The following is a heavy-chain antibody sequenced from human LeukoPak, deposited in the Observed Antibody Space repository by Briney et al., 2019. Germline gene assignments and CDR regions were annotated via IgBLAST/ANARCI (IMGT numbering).Heavy chain of an antibody. J-gene: IGHJ4*02. CDR3: EPHYGIEVAVAY. CDR2: IIPIFGTG. V-gene: IGHV1-69*05. CDR1: GGTFNSYA. Sequence: SVKVSCKASGGTFNSYAFNWVRQAPGQGLEWMGGIIPIFGTGNYAQKFQGRVTITTDESTSTAYMELSSLRSEDTAVYYCEPHYGIEVAVAYWGQGPLVPSPQ. D-gene: IGHD6-19*01.